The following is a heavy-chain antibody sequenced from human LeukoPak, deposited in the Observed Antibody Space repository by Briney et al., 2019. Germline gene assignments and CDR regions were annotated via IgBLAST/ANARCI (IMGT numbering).Heavy chain of an antibody. CDR2: ISSSSSYI. CDR3: AAEYCGGGFCYTRHSGHDY. D-gene: IGHD2-15*01. J-gene: IGHJ4*02. Sequence: GGSLRLSCAASGFTFSSYSMNWVRQAPGKGLEWVSSISSSSSYIYYADSVKGRFTISRDSSRNTLYLQMNSLRDEDTAVYFCAAEYCGGGFCYTRHSGHDYWGQGTLVTVSS. CDR1: GFTFSSYS. V-gene: IGHV3-21*01.